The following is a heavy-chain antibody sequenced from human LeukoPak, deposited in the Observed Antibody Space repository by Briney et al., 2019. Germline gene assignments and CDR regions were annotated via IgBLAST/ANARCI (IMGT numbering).Heavy chain of an antibody. J-gene: IGHJ6*02. D-gene: IGHD2-2*01. CDR2: IKQDGSEK. Sequence: PGGSLRLSCAASGFTFSSYWMSWVRQAPGKGLEWVANIKQDGSEKYYVDSVKGRFTISRDNAKNSLYLQMNSLRAEDTAVYYCARGGCSSTSCPNYYYYYGMDVWGQGTTATVSS. CDR3: ARGGCSSTSCPNYYYYYGMDV. V-gene: IGHV3-7*01. CDR1: GFTFSSYW.